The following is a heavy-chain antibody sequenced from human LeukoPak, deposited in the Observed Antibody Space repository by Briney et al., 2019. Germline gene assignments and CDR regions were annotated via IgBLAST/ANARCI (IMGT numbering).Heavy chain of an antibody. Sequence: SETLSLTCTVSGGSISSSSYYWGWIRQPPGKGLEWIGSIFYSGSTYYNPSLKSRVTKSVDTSKNRFSLRLGSVTAADTALYYCASSEAPITPPPYGMGVWGQGTKVTVSS. CDR3: ASSEAPITPPPYGMGV. V-gene: IGHV4-39*07. CDR2: IFYSGST. CDR1: GGSISSSSYY. D-gene: IGHD5-12*01. J-gene: IGHJ6*02.